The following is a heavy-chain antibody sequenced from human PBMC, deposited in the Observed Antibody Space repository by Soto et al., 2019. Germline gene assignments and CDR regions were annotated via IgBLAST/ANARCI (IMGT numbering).Heavy chain of an antibody. Sequence: VQLVESGGGVVQPGRSLRLSCAASGFTFSSYAMHWVRQAPGKGLEWVAVISYDGSNKYYADSVKGRFTISRDNSKNTLYLQMNSLRAEDTAVYYCARARSPLVLWVWFDPWGQGTLVTVSS. CDR2: ISYDGSNK. V-gene: IGHV3-30-3*01. CDR3: ARARSPLVLWVWFDP. D-gene: IGHD6-13*01. J-gene: IGHJ5*02. CDR1: GFTFSSYA.